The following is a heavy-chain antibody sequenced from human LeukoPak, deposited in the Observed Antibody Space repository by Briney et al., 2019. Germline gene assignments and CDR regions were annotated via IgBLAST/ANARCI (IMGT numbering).Heavy chain of an antibody. CDR3: ARVLPYYYDSSGYYYPYYFDY. V-gene: IGHV4-59*08. Sequence: PSETLSLTCTVSGGSISSYYWSWIRQPPGKGLEWIGYIYYSGSTNYNPSLKSRVTISVDTSKNQFSLKLRSVTTADTAVYYCARVLPYYYDSSGYYYPYYFDYWGQGTLVTVSS. CDR2: IYYSGST. J-gene: IGHJ4*02. D-gene: IGHD3-22*01. CDR1: GGSISSYY.